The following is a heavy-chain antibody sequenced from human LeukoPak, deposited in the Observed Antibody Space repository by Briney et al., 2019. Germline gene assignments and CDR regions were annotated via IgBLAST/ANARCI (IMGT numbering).Heavy chain of an antibody. CDR1: VFTFSSNW. D-gene: IGHD5-24*01. V-gene: IGHV3-74*01. Sequence: PGGSLSLSCAASVFTFSSNWMHGVPQAPGEGGVCVLRINSDGSSRSYADSVKGRFTISRDNAKNTLYLQMDSLRAEVTAMYFWTRPQDGYNSFDQWGQGTLVTVSS. CDR3: TRPQDGYNSFDQ. CDR2: INSDGSSR. J-gene: IGHJ4*02.